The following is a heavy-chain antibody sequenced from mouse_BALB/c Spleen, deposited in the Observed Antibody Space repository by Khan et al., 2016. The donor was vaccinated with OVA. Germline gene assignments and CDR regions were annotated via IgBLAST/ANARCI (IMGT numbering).Heavy chain of an antibody. CDR1: GFSLTSYG. Sequence: QVQLKQSGPGLVQPSQSLSITCTVSGFSLTSYGVHWVRQSPGKGLEWLGVIWRGGSTDYNAAFLSRLSLTKDNSKSRVFFIMNSLQADDTAIYYCAADGYWVAYWGQGTLVTVSA. D-gene: IGHD2-3*01. CDR3: AADGYWVAY. CDR2: IWRGGST. J-gene: IGHJ3*01. V-gene: IGHV2-5*01.